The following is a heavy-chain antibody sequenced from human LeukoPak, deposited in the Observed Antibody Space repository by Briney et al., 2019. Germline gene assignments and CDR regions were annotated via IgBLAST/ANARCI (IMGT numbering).Heavy chain of an antibody. Sequence: GGSLRLSCAASGFTFSNYDMHWVRQPPGKGPEWVAVIWYDGSNKYYADSVKGRFTISRDNSKNTLYLQMNSLRAEDTAVYYCARDHEDSSSSDAFDIWGQGTMVTVSS. D-gene: IGHD6-6*01. CDR3: ARDHEDSSSSDAFDI. CDR1: GFTFSNYD. CDR2: IWYDGSNK. J-gene: IGHJ3*02. V-gene: IGHV3-33*01.